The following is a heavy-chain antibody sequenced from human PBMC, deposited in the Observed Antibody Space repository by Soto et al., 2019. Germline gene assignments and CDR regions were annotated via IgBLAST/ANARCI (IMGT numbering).Heavy chain of an antibody. CDR1: GGTFNTHT. V-gene: IGHV1-69*02. J-gene: IGHJ4*02. CDR2: IIPMLGMS. CDR3: ATTYCSGSSHFDS. D-gene: IGHD3-10*01. Sequence: QVHLVQFGAEVRKPGSSVKVSCTASGGTFNTHTISWVRQAPGLGLEWMGRIIPMLGMSNSPHKFQGRVSITADKSPSTVYLALRRLTSDDPAVYYCATTYCSGSSHFDSWGQGTLVTVSS.